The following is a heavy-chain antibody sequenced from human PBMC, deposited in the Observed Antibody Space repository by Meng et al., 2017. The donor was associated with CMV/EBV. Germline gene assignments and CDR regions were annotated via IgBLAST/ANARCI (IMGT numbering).Heavy chain of an antibody. CDR2: IIPIFGTA. J-gene: IGHJ4*02. V-gene: IGHV1-69*12. Sequence: QVQLGKAGVEVKTPGSSVKVSCKASGGTFSSYASSWVRQAPGQGLEWMGGIIPIFGTANYAQKFQGRVTITADESTSTAYMELSSLRSEDTAVYYCARNQPSRGWSHEDYWGQGTLVTVSS. D-gene: IGHD2-15*01. CDR1: GGTFSSYA. CDR3: ARNQPSRGWSHEDY.